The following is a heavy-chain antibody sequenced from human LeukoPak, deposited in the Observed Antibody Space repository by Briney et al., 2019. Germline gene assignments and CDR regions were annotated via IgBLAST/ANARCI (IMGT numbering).Heavy chain of an antibody. J-gene: IGHJ4*02. CDR3: ARGQNHYFWSGYSDY. V-gene: IGHV4-39*07. Sequence: SETLSLTCTVSGGSISSYYWGWIRQPPGKGLEGIGSIYYSGSTYYNPSLKSRITISLDTSKNQFSLKLSSVTAADTAVYYCARGQNHYFWSGYSDYWGQGTLVTVSS. CDR2: IYYSGST. CDR1: GGSISSYY. D-gene: IGHD3-3*01.